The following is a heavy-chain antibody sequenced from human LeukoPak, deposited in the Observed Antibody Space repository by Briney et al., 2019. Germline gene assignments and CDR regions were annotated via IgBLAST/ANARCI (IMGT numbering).Heavy chain of an antibody. V-gene: IGHV4-59*06. Sequence: SETLSLTCTVSGGSISSYYWSWIRQHPGKGLEWIGYIYYSGSTYYNPSLKSRVTISVDTSKNQFSLKLSSVTAADTAVYYCARNLGSGWELLWFDYWGQGTLVTVSS. D-gene: IGHD1-26*01. J-gene: IGHJ4*02. CDR1: GGSISSYY. CDR2: IYYSGST. CDR3: ARNLGSGWELLWFDY.